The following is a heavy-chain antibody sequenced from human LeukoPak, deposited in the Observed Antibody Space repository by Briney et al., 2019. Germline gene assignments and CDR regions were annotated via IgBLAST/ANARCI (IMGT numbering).Heavy chain of an antibody. CDR3: ANRITAWEGFDY. CDR1: GFNFNNYG. D-gene: IGHD1-26*01. V-gene: IGHV3-30*18. CDR2: ISYDGTIK. Sequence: GRSLRLSCAASGFNFNNYGMHWVRQAPGKGLEWVAVISYDGTIKYYADSVKGRFTISRDNSKNTLYLQMNSLRAEDTAVYYCANRITAWEGFDYWGQGTLLTVSS. J-gene: IGHJ4*02.